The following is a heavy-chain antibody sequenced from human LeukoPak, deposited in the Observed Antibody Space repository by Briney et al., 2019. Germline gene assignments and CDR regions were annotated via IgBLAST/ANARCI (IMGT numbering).Heavy chain of an antibody. Sequence: SETLSLTCTVSGGSISSYYWSWIRQPAGKGLEWIGRIYTSGSTNYNPSLKSRVTMSVDTSKNQFSLKLSSVTAADTAVYYCAREGLYDYVWGSYRNAFGIWGQGTMVTVSS. CDR1: GGSISSYY. D-gene: IGHD3-16*02. CDR3: AREGLYDYVWGSYRNAFGI. CDR2: IYTSGST. J-gene: IGHJ3*02. V-gene: IGHV4-4*07.